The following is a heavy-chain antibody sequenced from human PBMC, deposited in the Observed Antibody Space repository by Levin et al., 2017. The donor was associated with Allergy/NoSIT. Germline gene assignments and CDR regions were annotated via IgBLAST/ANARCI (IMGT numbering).Heavy chain of an antibody. CDR3: ARGYYDSSGYSTPPRY. V-gene: IGHV4-34*01. D-gene: IGHD3-22*01. CDR2: INHSGST. Sequence: SQTLSLTCAVYGGSFSGSYWSWIRQPPGKGLEWIGEINHSGSTNYNPSLKSRVTISVDTSKNQFSLKLSSVTAADTAVYYCARGYYDSSGYSTPPRYWGQGTLVTVSS. J-gene: IGHJ4*02. CDR1: GGSFSGSY.